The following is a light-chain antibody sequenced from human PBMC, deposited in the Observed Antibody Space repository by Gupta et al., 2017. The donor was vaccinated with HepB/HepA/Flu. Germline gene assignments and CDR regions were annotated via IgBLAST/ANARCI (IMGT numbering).Light chain of an antibody. Sequence: DIQMTQSPSSLSASVGDRVTITCQASQDISNYLNWYQQKPGKAHKLLIYDASNLETGVPSRFSGSGSGTDFTFTISSLQPEDIATYYCQQYDNLQLTFGGGTKVEIK. CDR3: QQYDNLQLT. CDR1: QDISNY. CDR2: DAS. V-gene: IGKV1-33*01. J-gene: IGKJ4*01.